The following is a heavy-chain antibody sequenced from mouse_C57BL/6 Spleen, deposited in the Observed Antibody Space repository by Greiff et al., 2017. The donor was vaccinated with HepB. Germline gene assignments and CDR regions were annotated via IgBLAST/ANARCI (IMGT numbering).Heavy chain of an antibody. CDR3: ARSPHSYYAMDD. CDR2: INPSSGYT. V-gene: IGHV1-4*01. Sequence: QVHVKQSGAELARPGASVKMSCKASGYTFTSYTMHWVKQRPGQGLEWIGYINPSSGYTKYNQKFKDKATLTADKSSSTAYMQLSSLTSEDSAVYYCARSPHSYYAMDDWGQGTSVTVSS. CDR1: GYTFTSYT. J-gene: IGHJ4*01.